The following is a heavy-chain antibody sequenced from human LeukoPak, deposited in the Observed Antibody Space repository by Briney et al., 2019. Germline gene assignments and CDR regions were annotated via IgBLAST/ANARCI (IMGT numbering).Heavy chain of an antibody. D-gene: IGHD6-13*01. CDR2: ITGSGDRT. Sequence: GGSLRLSCAASGFTFSTYAMSWVRVRQAPGKGLEWVSTITGSGDRTYYTDSVKGRFTISRDNSKNTLYLQMNSLRTEDTAVFYCAKGPRSSSWYHFDNWGQGTLVTVSS. V-gene: IGHV3-23*01. CDR1: GFTFSTYA. J-gene: IGHJ4*02. CDR3: AKGPRSSSWYHFDN.